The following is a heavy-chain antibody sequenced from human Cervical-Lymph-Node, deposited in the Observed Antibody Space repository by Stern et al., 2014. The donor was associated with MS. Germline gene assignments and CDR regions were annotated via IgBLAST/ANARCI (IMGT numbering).Heavy chain of an antibody. D-gene: IGHD1-26*01. CDR2: ISNSGSYI. Sequence: VQLVESGGGLVKPGGSLRLSCAASGFTFSDNSMNWVRQAPGKGLEGVSSISNSGSYIYYGDSVKGRFTISRDNARNSLYLQMDSLRAEDTAVYYCARGSGNYRYDFDYWGQGTLVTVSS. V-gene: IGHV3-21*01. J-gene: IGHJ4*02. CDR3: ARGSGNYRYDFDY. CDR1: GFTFSDNS.